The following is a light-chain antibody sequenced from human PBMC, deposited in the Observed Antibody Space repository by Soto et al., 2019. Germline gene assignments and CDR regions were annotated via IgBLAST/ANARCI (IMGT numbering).Light chain of an antibody. Sequence: QSALTQPRSVSGSPGQSVTISCTGTSSDVGYYNYVSWYQQHPGKAPKVMIYDVSERPSGVPDRFSGSKSGNTASLTISGLQAEDEADYYCCSYAGSPRDVFGTGTKVTVL. CDR3: CSYAGSPRDV. V-gene: IGLV2-11*01. CDR1: SSDVGYYNY. CDR2: DVS. J-gene: IGLJ1*01.